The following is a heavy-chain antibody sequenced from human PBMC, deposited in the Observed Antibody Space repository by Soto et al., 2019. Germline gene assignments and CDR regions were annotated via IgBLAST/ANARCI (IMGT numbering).Heavy chain of an antibody. CDR3: AIEVDVTAYDYVWGSYRFASPTHGFDH. Sequence: QVQLQQWGAGLLKPSETLSLTCAVYGGSFSGYYWSWIRQPPGQGLEWIGEINHSGSTNYNPSLTSRVTISVDTPKLLFSLKLISVTGADTAVYYCAIEVDVTAYDYVWGSYRFASPTHGFDHWGQGTLVTVSS. CDR2: INHSGST. J-gene: IGHJ5*02. CDR1: GGSFSGYY. D-gene: IGHD3-16*02. V-gene: IGHV4-34*01.